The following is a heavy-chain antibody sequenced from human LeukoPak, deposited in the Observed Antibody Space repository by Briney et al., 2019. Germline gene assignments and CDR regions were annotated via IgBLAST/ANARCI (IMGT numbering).Heavy chain of an antibody. D-gene: IGHD4-23*01. CDR3: ARLVGGNYGDY. Sequence: GEPLQISCQASGYSFTSYWIGWVRQMPGKGLEWMGIIYPGDSDTRYSPSFQGQVTISADKSISTAYLQWSSLEASDTAMYHCARLVGGNYGDYWGQGTLVTVSS. CDR1: GYSFTSYW. J-gene: IGHJ4*02. CDR2: IYPGDSDT. V-gene: IGHV5-51*01.